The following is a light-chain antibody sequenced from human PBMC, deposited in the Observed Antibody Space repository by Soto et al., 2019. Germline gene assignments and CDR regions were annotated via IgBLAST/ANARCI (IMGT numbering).Light chain of an antibody. J-gene: IGLJ3*02. Sequence: QSVLTQPPSASGSPGQSVTITCSGTSSDVGEENYVSWYQQHPGKVPKLMISAVTQRPSGVPDRFSGSKSGNTASLTISGLQADDEADYFCCSYTASDLWVFGGGTKLTVL. CDR3: CSYTASDLWV. CDR2: AVT. V-gene: IGLV2-11*02. CDR1: SSDVGEENY.